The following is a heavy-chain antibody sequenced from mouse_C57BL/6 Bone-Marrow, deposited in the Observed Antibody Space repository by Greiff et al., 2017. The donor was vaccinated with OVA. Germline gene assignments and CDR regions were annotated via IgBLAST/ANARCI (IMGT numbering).Heavy chain of an antibody. CDR3: ARDSPTGFDY. CDR2: ISDGGSYT. Sequence: EVKLMESGGGLVKPGGSLKLSCAASGFTFSSYAMSWVRQTPEKRLEWVATISDGGSYTYYPDNVKGRFTISRDNAKNNLYLQMSHLKSEDTAMYYCARDSPTGFDYWGQGTTLTVSS. J-gene: IGHJ2*01. D-gene: IGHD4-1*02. CDR1: GFTFSSYA. V-gene: IGHV5-4*01.